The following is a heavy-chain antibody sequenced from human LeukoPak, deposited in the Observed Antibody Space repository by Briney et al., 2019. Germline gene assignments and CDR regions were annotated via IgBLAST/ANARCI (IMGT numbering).Heavy chain of an antibody. J-gene: IGHJ4*02. D-gene: IGHD6-6*01. CDR2: ISGSGGST. V-gene: IGHV3-23*01. Sequence: GGSLRLSCAASGFTFSSYAMSWVRQAPGKGLEWVSAISGSGGSTYYADSVKDRFTISRDNSKNTLYLQMNSLRAEDTAVYYCAKDEFYSSSSADYWGQGTLVTVSS. CDR3: AKDEFYSSSSADY. CDR1: GFTFSSYA.